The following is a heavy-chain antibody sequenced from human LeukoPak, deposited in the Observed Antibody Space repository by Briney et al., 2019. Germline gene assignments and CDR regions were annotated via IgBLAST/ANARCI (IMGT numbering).Heavy chain of an antibody. CDR3: ARVTMITYYYMDV. J-gene: IGHJ6*03. CDR1: GYTFTNYG. V-gene: IGHV1-18*01. D-gene: IGHD3-16*01. Sequence: ASVKVSCKASGYTFTNYGISWVRQAPGQGLEWMGWVSVYNGNTNFAQKLQGRVTMTTDTSTSTAYMELRSLRSDDTAIYYCARVTMITYYYMDVWGKGTTVTVSS. CDR2: VSVYNGNT.